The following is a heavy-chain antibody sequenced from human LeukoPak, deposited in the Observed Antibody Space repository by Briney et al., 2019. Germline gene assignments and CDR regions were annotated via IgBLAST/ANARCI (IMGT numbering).Heavy chain of an antibody. V-gene: IGHV1-69*05. CDR1: GGTFSSYA. CDR3: ARELGYSYGSRNWFDP. D-gene: IGHD5-18*01. Sequence: SVKVSCKASGGTFSSYAISWVRQAPGQGLEWMGGIIPIFGTANYAQKFQGRVTITTDESTSTAYMELSSLRSEDTAVYYCARELGYSYGSRNWFDPWGQGTLVTVSS. J-gene: IGHJ5*02. CDR2: IIPIFGTA.